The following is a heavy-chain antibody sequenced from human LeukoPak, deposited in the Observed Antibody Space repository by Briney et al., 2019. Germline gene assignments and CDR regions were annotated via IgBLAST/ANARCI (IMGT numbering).Heavy chain of an antibody. J-gene: IGHJ4*02. V-gene: IGHV4-59*01. Sequence: PSETLSLTCSVSGDSISTYHWNWLRKPPGKGLEWIGYMQSTGNSNYNPSLKSRVSMSVETSKDRIVLNLSSVTAADTAVYYCARDKRHSYGRYFDHWGQGLLVTVSS. CDR1: GDSISTYH. D-gene: IGHD5-18*01. CDR2: MQSTGNS. CDR3: ARDKRHSYGRYFDH.